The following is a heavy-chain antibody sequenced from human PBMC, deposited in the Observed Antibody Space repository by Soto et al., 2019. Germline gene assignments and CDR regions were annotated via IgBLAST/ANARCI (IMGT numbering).Heavy chain of an antibody. J-gene: IGHJ4*02. D-gene: IGHD2-2*01. Sequence: SETLSLTCTVSGGFISSYYWSWSRQPPGKGLEWIGYIYYSGSTNYNPSLKSRVTISVDTSKNQFSLKLSSVTAADTAVYYCARVAAAYCISTSCYPQPYFDYCCQGTLLTVFS. CDR2: IYYSGST. CDR1: GGFISSYY. V-gene: IGHV4-59*01. CDR3: ARVAAAYCISTSCYPQPYFDY.